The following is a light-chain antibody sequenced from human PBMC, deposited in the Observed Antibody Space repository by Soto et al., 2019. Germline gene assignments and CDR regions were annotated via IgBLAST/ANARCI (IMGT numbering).Light chain of an antibody. J-gene: IGLJ1*01. V-gene: IGLV2-14*01. CDR3: SSYTSSSTLNYV. CDR1: SSDVGGYNY. CDR2: DVS. Sequence: LNQPASVYGSTGQSITISCTGTSSDVGGYNYVSWYQQHPGKAPKLMIYDVSNRPSGVSNRFSGSKSGNTASLTISGLQAEDEADYYCSSYTSSSTLNYVFGTGTKVT.